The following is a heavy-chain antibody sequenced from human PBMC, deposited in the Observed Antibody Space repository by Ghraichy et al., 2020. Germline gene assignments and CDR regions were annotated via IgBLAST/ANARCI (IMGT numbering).Heavy chain of an antibody. CDR1: GGSISSYY. V-gene: IGHV4-59*01. J-gene: IGHJ5*02. CDR3: ARAEGGSSSWYWMNWFDP. D-gene: IGHD6-13*01. Sequence: SETLSLTCTVSGGSISSYYWSWIRQPPGKGLEWIGYIYYSGSTNYNPSLKSRVTISVDTSKNQFSLKLSSVTAADTAVYYCARAEGGSSSWYWMNWFDPWGQGTLVTVSS. CDR2: IYYSGST.